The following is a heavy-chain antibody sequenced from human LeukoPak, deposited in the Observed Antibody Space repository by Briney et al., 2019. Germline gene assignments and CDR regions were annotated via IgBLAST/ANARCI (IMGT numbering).Heavy chain of an antibody. V-gene: IGHV3-74*01. Sequence: GGSLILSCAASGFTFSSYWMHWVRQAPGKGLVWVSRIKSDGSTRYADSVKGRFTISRDNAKNTVSLQMNSLRAEDTGVYYCARAPSEIGGYYREYFRHWGQGTLVTVSP. CDR2: IKSDGST. CDR1: GFTFSSYW. J-gene: IGHJ1*01. CDR3: ARAPSEIGGYYREYFRH. D-gene: IGHD3-22*01.